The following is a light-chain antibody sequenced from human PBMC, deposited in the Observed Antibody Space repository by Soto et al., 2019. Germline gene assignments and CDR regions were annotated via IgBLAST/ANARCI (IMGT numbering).Light chain of an antibody. V-gene: IGLV1-44*01. J-gene: IGLJ1*01. CDR1: DSNIGYTT. CDR3: AAWDDRLSAHL. CDR2: RNN. Sequence: QSVLTQPPSASGTPGQRVTISCSGGDSNIGYTTVSWYQHLPGTAPKLLITRNNQRPSGVPDRFSGSTSGTSASLAISGLQSEDEGDYYCAAWDDRLSAHLFRTGTEVTV.